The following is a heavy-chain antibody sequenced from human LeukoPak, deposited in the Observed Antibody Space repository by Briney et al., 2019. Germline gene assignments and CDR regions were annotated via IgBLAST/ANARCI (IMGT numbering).Heavy chain of an antibody. CDR1: GFTFSSSG. Sequence: GGSLRLSCAASGFTFSSSGMNWVRQAPGKGLEWVSSITSSSTYIYYADSVWGRFTISRDNAKNSLYLQMNSLRAEDTAVYYCARDVNDYVWGSYRTDYWGQGTLVTVSS. CDR3: ARDVNDYVWGSYRTDY. CDR2: ITSSSTYI. J-gene: IGHJ4*02. V-gene: IGHV3-21*01. D-gene: IGHD3-16*02.